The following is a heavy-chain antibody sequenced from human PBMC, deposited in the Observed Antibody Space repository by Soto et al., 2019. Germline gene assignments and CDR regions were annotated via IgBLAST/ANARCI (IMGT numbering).Heavy chain of an antibody. Sequence: GGSLRLSCVASGFSFSSSKMHWVRQAPGKGLEWVSSITSGGTSMYYADSVKGRFTISRHDALNSLSLEMNGLRVEDTAVYYCLSGWPVIWGQGTLVTVSS. J-gene: IGHJ4*02. CDR1: GFSFSSSK. CDR2: ITSGGTSM. V-gene: IGHV3-48*01. CDR3: LSGWPVI.